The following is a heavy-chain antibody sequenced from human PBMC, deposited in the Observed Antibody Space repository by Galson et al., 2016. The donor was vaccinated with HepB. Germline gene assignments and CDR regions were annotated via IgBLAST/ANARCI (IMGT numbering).Heavy chain of an antibody. V-gene: IGHV5-51*03. Sequence: QSGAEVTKPGESLKISCKGSGYSFTNYWIGWVRQMSGKGLEWMGIIYPGDSDTRYSPSFQGQVTISADKSISTAYLQWSSLKASDTAMYYCAKLGRRYIGGSSDLDYWGQGTLVTVSS. CDR1: GYSFTNYW. CDR3: AKLGRRYIGGSSDLDY. D-gene: IGHD2-15*01. J-gene: IGHJ4*02. CDR2: IYPGDSDT.